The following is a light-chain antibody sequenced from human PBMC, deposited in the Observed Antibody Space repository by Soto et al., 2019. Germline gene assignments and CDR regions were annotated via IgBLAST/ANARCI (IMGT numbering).Light chain of an antibody. J-gene: IGKJ5*01. CDR1: QTVSRN. Sequence: ITKTPATLSVSPGERATLSCRASQTVSRNLAWYKQRPGQAPRLLIYDISNRATGVPARFSGSGSETEFTLTIRSLQSEDFAVYFCQQYNNWPSFGQGRRLEIK. CDR3: QQYNNWPS. CDR2: DIS. V-gene: IGKV3-15*01.